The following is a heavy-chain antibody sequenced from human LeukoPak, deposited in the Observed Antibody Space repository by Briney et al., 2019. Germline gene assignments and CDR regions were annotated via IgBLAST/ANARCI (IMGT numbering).Heavy chain of an antibody. V-gene: IGHV3-53*01. CDR1: GFTLSSNY. CDR3: ARSRAVAGDYYGMDV. J-gene: IGHJ6*02. D-gene: IGHD6-19*01. Sequence: GGSLRLSCAASGFTLSSNYMSWVRQAPGKGREWVSVIYSGGSTYYADSVKGRFTISRDNSKNTLYLQMNSLRAEDTAVYYCARSRAVAGDYYGMDVWGQGTTVTVSS. CDR2: IYSGGST.